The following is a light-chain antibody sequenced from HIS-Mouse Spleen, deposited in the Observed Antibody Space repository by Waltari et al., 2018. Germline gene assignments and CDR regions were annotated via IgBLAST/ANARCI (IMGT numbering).Light chain of an antibody. CDR3: CSYAGSSRV. V-gene: IGLV2-23*01. Sequence: QSALTQPASVSGSPGQSITISCTGTSRDVGSYNLFSWYQQHPGKAPKLMIYEGSKRPSGVSNRFSGSKSGNTASLTISGLQAEDEADYYCCSYAGSSRVFGGGTKLTVL. CDR1: SRDVGSYNL. CDR2: EGS. J-gene: IGLJ3*02.